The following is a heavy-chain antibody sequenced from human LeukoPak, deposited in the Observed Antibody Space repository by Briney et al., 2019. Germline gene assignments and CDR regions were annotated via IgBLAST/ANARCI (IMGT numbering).Heavy chain of an antibody. V-gene: IGHV3-30*02. CDR2: THADAIHGNNK. CDR3: VTGGGYYYDH. CDR1: GFPFSTYG. J-gene: IGHJ4*02. D-gene: IGHD3-22*01. Sequence: GGSLRLSCAASGFPFSTYGLHWVRQAPDKGLEWVAVTHADAIHGNNKYYADSVKGRFTISRDNSKNTFYLQMDSLRAKDTAVYFCVTGGGYYYDHWGQGTLVIVSS.